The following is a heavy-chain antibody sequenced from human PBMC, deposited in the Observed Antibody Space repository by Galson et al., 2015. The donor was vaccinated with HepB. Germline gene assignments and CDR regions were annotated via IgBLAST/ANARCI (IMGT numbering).Heavy chain of an antibody. CDR1: DGSITGSMSY. D-gene: IGHD3-10*01. CDR2: IYYTGST. Sequence: SETLSLTCTVSDGSITGSMSYWAWIRQPPGKGLEWIGTIYYTGSTYYNPSLKSRVTISVDTSKNQFSLRLTSVTAADTAVYYCAREPNYYDSGRGWFDPWGRGTLVTASS. J-gene: IGHJ5*02. CDR3: AREPNYYDSGRGWFDP. V-gene: IGHV4-39*07.